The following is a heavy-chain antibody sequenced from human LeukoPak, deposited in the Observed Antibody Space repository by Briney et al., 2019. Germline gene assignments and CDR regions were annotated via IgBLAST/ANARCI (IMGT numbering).Heavy chain of an antibody. D-gene: IGHD3-3*01. J-gene: IGHJ4*02. Sequence: GGSLRLSCAVSGFTFSSYWVTWVRQAPGKGLEWVANIKQDGSEKYYVDSVKGRFTISRDNAKNSVYLQMNSLRAEDMAVYYCARDRSISGVVTLDYWGQGTLVTVSS. V-gene: IGHV3-7*01. CDR2: IKQDGSEK. CDR1: GFTFSSYW. CDR3: ARDRSISGVVTLDY.